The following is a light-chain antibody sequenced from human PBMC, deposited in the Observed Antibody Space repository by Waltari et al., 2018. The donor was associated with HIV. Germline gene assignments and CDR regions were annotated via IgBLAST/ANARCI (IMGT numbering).Light chain of an antibody. J-gene: IGLJ2*01. CDR2: GNS. V-gene: IGLV1-40*01. CDR1: SSHIGAGYD. CDR3: QSYDSSLSVV. Sequence: QSVLTQPPSVSGAPGQRVPIPCTGSSSHIGAGYDVHWYQQLPVTAPKLLIYGNSNRPSGVPDRFSGSKSGTSASLAITGLQAEDEADYYCQSYDSSLSVVFGGGTKLTVL.